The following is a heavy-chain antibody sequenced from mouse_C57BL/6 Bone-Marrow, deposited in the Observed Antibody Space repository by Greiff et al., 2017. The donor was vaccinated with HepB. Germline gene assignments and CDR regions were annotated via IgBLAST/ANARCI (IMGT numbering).Heavy chain of an antibody. CDR1: GFNIKDDY. CDR2: IDPENGDT. D-gene: IGHD1-1*01. Sequence: VQLKESGAELVRPGASVKLSYTASGFNIKDDYMHWVKQRPEQGLEWIGWIDPENGDTEYASKFQGKATITADTSSNTAYLQLSSLTSEDTAVYYCTTITTVVADYWGQGTTLTVSS. J-gene: IGHJ2*01. CDR3: TTITTVVADY. V-gene: IGHV14-4*01.